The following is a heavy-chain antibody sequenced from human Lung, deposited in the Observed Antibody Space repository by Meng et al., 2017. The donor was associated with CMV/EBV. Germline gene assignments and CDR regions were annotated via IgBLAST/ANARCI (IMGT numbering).Heavy chain of an antibody. Sequence: TLSLXXTVSGGPINSVGYYWTWIRQHPGKGLEWIGYIYYSGGTNYNPSLQSRVTISVDTSKNQFSLKLSSVTAADTAMYYCARSVGCSSTYCYTYTSSWYPDYWGQGTLVTVSS. CDR3: ARSVGCSSTYCYTYTSSWYPDY. J-gene: IGHJ4*02. V-gene: IGHV4-31*03. D-gene: IGHD6-13*01. CDR1: GGPINSVGYY. CDR2: IYYSGGT.